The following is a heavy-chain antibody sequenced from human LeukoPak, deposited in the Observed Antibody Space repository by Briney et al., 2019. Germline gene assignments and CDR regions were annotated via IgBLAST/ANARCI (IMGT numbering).Heavy chain of an antibody. D-gene: IGHD5-18*01. J-gene: IGHJ2*01. Sequence: PSETLSLTCTVSGGSISGYYWSWIRQPPGKGLEWIGYIYYSGSTNYSPSLKSRVTISVDTSKNQFSLKLSSVTAADTAVYYCARHSETIQLDLWGRGTLVTVSS. CDR2: IYYSGST. CDR3: ARHSETIQLDL. CDR1: GGSISGYY. V-gene: IGHV4-59*08.